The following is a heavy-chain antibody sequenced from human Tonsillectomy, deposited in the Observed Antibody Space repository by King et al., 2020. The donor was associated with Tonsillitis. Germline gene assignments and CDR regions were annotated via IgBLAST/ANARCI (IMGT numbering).Heavy chain of an antibody. Sequence: QLVQSGAEVKKPGESLKISCKGFEYSFSNYWIGWVRQMPGRGLEWMGIIYPDDSDTRYSPSFQDQVIILADKSINTAYLQWSSLEASDSAMYYCARESRDGYNFDYWGQGTLVTVS. D-gene: IGHD5-24*01. CDR3: ARESRDGYNFDY. CDR2: IYPDDSDT. CDR1: EYSFSNYW. J-gene: IGHJ4*02. V-gene: IGHV5-51*03.